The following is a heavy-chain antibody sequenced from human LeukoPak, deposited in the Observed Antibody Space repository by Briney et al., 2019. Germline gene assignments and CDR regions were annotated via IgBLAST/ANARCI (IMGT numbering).Heavy chain of an antibody. V-gene: IGHV4-39*07. CDR1: GGSISSSSYY. CDR3: ARFRAAVLSYMDV. Sequence: PSETLSLTCTVSGGSISSSSYYWGWIRQPPGKGLEWIGSIYYSGSTDYNPSLKSRVTISVDTSKNQFSLKLSSVTAADTAVYYCARFRAAVLSYMDVWGKGTTVTVSS. J-gene: IGHJ6*03. D-gene: IGHD6-25*01. CDR2: IYYSGST.